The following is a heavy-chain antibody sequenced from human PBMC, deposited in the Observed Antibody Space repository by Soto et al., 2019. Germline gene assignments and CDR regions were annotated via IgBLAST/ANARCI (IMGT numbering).Heavy chain of an antibody. CDR1: GFPFSSYA. J-gene: IGHJ4*02. V-gene: IGHV3-23*01. CDR3: ARSLFMVAPDNEPFDY. CDR2: ISGGGADR. Sequence: VQLLESGGSLVQPGGSLTLSCAASGFPFSSYAMSWVRQTPEKGLEWVAAISGGGADRYYADFVKGRFTFSRDNSRNTLYLQMNSLRAEDTAMYYCARSLFMVAPDNEPFDYWGQGTLVTVSS. D-gene: IGHD5-12*01.